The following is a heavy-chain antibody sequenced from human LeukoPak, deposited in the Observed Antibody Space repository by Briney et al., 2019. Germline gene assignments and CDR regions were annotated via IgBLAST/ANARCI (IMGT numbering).Heavy chain of an antibody. CDR3: ARDVKYYFDY. J-gene: IGHJ4*02. V-gene: IGHV1-69*01. CDR2: IIPIFGTT. Sequence: GSAVKLRCSSSGGTFSSYAISWVRQPPGQGLEWMGGIIPIFGTTNYAQKFQGRVTITADESTSTAYMELSSLRSEDTAVYYCARDVKYYFDYWGKGTWSP. CDR1: GGTFSSYA.